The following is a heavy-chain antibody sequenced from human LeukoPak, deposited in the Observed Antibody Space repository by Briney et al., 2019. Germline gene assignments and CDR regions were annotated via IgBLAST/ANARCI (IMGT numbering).Heavy chain of an antibody. J-gene: IGHJ2*01. V-gene: IGHV3-21*01. D-gene: IGHD2/OR15-2a*01. CDR3: ARGCPVLQLPYWYFDL. Sequence: PGGSRTLSCPAAGLTFSCYCTECDSQAPGKGLEWVSSISSSSSYIYYADSVKGRFTISRDNAKNSLYLQMNSLRATDTAVYYCARGCPVLQLPYWYFDLWGRGTLVTVSS. CDR1: GLTFSCYC. CDR2: ISSSSSYI.